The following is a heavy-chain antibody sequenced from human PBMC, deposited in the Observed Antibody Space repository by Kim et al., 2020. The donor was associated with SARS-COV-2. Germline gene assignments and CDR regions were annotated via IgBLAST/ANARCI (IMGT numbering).Heavy chain of an antibody. D-gene: IGHD6-25*01. CDR3: TRDQRAADY. CDR1: GFTFSDYY. Sequence: GGSLRLSCAGSGFTFSDYYMTWIRQAPGKGLESLSYISGNSRDTNYADSVRGRFTISRDNTKNSLYLQMNSLRVEDTAVHYCTRDQRAADYWGQGTLVTV. J-gene: IGHJ4*02. V-gene: IGHV3-11*05. CDR2: ISGNSRDT.